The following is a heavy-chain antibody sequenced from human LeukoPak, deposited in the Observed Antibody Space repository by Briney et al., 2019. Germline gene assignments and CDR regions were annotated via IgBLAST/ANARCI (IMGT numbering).Heavy chain of an antibody. Sequence: SQTLSLTCAISGDSVSSNSAAWNWLRQSPSRGLEWLGRTYYRSKWYNDYAVSVKSRITLNPDTSKNQFSLQLNSVTPEDTAVYYCARGTHPWSIAAARLYYYYYMDVWGKGTTVTVSS. D-gene: IGHD6-13*01. CDR2: TYYRSKWYN. CDR1: GDSVSSNSAA. J-gene: IGHJ6*03. V-gene: IGHV6-1*01. CDR3: ARGTHPWSIAAARLYYYYYMDV.